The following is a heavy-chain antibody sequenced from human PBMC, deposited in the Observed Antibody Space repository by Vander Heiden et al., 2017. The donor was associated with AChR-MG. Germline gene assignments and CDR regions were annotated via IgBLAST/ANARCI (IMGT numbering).Heavy chain of an antibody. CDR2: INSDGSRT. V-gene: IGHV3-74*01. CDR3: ARGRFLNQADTSGMAY. J-gene: IGHJ4*02. D-gene: IGHD3-3*01. CDR1: GFTFSHFW. Sequence: EVQLAESGGGLVQPGGSLRLSCAGSGFTFSHFWMHWVRQARGKGLVWVSHINSDGSRTSYADSVKGRFTISRDNTKNTLYVQMNSLTDEDTAVYYGARGRFLNQADTSGMAYWGQGTLVTVSS.